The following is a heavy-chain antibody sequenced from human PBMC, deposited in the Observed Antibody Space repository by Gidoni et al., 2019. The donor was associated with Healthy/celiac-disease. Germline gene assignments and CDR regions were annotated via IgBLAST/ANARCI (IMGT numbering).Heavy chain of an antibody. CDR1: GFTFTSSA. V-gene: IGHV1-58*02. D-gene: IGHD3-3*01. Sequence: QMQLVQSGPEVKQTGTSVKVSCKASGFTFTSSAMQWVRQARGQRLEWIGWIVVGSGNTNYAQKFQERVTITRDMSTSTAYMELSSLRSEDTAVYYCAADSHGYDFWSVYYSDAFDIWGQGTMVTVSS. CDR2: IVVGSGNT. CDR3: AADSHGYDFWSVYYSDAFDI. J-gene: IGHJ3*02.